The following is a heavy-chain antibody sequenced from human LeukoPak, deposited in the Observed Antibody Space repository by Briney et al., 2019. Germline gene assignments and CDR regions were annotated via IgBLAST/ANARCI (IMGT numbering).Heavy chain of an antibody. Sequence: PGGSLRLSCAASGLTVSSNYMSWVRQAPGKGLEWVSIIYSGGSTYYADSVKGRFTISRDNSKNTVYLQMNSLRAEDTAVYYCATSVAVAGTVDYWGQGTLVTVSS. CDR1: GLTVSSNY. CDR2: IYSGGST. J-gene: IGHJ4*02. D-gene: IGHD6-19*01. V-gene: IGHV3-66*01. CDR3: ATSVAVAGTVDY.